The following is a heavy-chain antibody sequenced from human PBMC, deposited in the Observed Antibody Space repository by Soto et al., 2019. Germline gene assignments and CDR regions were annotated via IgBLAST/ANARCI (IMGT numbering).Heavy chain of an antibody. D-gene: IGHD1-26*01. J-gene: IGHJ3*01. CDR2: IHSDGSST. V-gene: IGHV3-74*01. CDR3: ARGDRGAFDL. CDR1: GFTFSYYW. Sequence: EVQLLESGGGLVQPGESLRLSCAASGFTFSYYWMHWVRQAPGMGLVWVSRIHSDGSSTTYADSVKGRFTISRDNASNTLDLQMNSLRAEDTAVYYCARGDRGAFDLWGQGTVLTVSS.